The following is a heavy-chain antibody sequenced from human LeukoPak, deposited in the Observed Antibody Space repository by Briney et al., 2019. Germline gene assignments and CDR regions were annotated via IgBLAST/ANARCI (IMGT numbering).Heavy chain of an antibody. Sequence: PGGSLRLSCAASGFTFSSYWMSWVRQAPGKGLEWVANIKQDGSEKFYVDSVKGRFTISRDNAKNSLYLQMNSLRAEDTAVYYCARVSKGYSSSWYFLSRYYFDYWGQGTLVTVSS. D-gene: IGHD6-13*01. CDR1: GFTFSSYW. J-gene: IGHJ4*02. CDR2: IKQDGSEK. V-gene: IGHV3-7*01. CDR3: ARVSKGYSSSWYFLSRYYFDY.